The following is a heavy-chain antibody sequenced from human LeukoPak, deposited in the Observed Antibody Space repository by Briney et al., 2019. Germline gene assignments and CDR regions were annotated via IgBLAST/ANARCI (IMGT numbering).Heavy chain of an antibody. CDR2: INPSGGSR. Sequence: GASVKVSCKASGYTFTSYYMHWVRQAPGQGLEWTGIINPSGGSRSYAQNFQGRVTMTRDTSTSTVYMELSSLRSEDTAVYYCASGLRGGGSDYYGMDVWGQGTTVTVSS. CDR3: ASGLRGGGSDYYGMDV. D-gene: IGHD2-15*01. V-gene: IGHV1-46*01. J-gene: IGHJ6*02. CDR1: GYTFTSYY.